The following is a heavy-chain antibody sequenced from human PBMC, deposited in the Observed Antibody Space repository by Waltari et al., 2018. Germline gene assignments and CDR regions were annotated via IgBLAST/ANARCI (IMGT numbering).Heavy chain of an antibody. CDR3: AAALFSPGPQPSGDY. CDR1: GYTLPELS. Sequence: QVQLVQSGAEVKKPGASVKVSCKVSGYTLPELSMHWVRQAPGKGLEWMGGFDPEDSETIYAQNFQGRVTMTEDTSTDTAYMALSSLRSEDTAVYYCAAALFSPGPQPSGDYWGQGTLVTVSS. CDR2: FDPEDSET. J-gene: IGHJ4*02. V-gene: IGHV1-24*01. D-gene: IGHD3-10*01.